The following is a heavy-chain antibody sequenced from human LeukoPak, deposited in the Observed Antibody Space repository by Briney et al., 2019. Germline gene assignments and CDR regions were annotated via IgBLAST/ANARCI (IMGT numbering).Heavy chain of an antibody. CDR2: ISSSSSTI. V-gene: IGHV3-48*04. D-gene: IGHD3-22*01. Sequence: GGSLRLSCAASGFTFSSYSMNWVRQAPGKGLEWVSYISSSSSTIYYADSVKGRFTISRDDAKNSLYLQMNSLRAEDTAVYYCAKREYYDSSGPHGAAFDIWGQGTMVTVSS. CDR1: GFTFSSYS. J-gene: IGHJ3*02. CDR3: AKREYYDSSGPHGAAFDI.